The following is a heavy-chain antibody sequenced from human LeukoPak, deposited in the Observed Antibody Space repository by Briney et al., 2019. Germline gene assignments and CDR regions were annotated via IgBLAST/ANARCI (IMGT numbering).Heavy chain of an antibody. V-gene: IGHV4-39*07. D-gene: IGHD3-22*01. CDR2: IFYSGST. J-gene: IGHJ4*02. CDR1: GDSISSLSYY. Sequence: SETLSLTCIVSGDSISSLSYYRGWIRQPPGKGLEWIGSIFYSGSTNYNPSLESRVTMSVDTSKNQFSLRLTSVTAADTAVYYCARDGAYDGSDSGYGTLYYFDYWGQGTLVTVSS. CDR3: ARDGAYDGSDSGYGTLYYFDY.